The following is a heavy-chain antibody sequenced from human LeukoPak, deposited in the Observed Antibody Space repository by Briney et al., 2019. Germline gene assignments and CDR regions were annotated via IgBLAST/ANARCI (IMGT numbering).Heavy chain of an antibody. V-gene: IGHV3-7*01. CDR3: ARYSYKHDC. Sequence: GGSLRLSCAASGFTFSHYWMTWVRQAPGKGLEWVANMKEDGSRETYVDSVKGRFTIPRDNAKNSLYLQMNNVRAEDTVVYYCARYSYKHDCWGQGTLVTVSS. CDR1: GFTFSHYW. CDR2: MKEDGSRE. D-gene: IGHD2-15*01. J-gene: IGHJ4*02.